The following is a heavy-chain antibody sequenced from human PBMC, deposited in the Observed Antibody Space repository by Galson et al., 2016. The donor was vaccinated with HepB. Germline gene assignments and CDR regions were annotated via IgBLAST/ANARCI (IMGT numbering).Heavy chain of an antibody. V-gene: IGHV3-23*01. CDR1: GFTFSSYA. J-gene: IGHJ4*02. CDR2: ISSSRGNT. Sequence: SLRLSCAASGFTFSSYAMSWVRQAPGKGLEWVSGISSSRGNTYYADSVKGRFTISRDNSKNTLYLQMNSLRGEDTAVYYCAKDLIHDYGEQNPIIGDYFDYWGQGTLVTVSS. CDR3: AKDLIHDYGEQNPIIGDYFDY. D-gene: IGHD4-17*01.